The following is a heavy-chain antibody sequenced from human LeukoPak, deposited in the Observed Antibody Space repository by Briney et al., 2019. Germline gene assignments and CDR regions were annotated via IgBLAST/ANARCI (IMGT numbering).Heavy chain of an antibody. D-gene: IGHD1-26*01. CDR3: ARHEGSGSYYSY. CDR2: ISPDYSHI. V-gene: IGHV5-51*01. Sequence: GESLKISCKGSGYSFTTYWIAWVRQMPGRGLEWMGIISPDYSHIRYSPSFQGQVTISADTSINTAYLQWRSLKAPDTAMYYCARHEGSGSYYSYWGQGTLVTVSS. J-gene: IGHJ4*02. CDR1: GYSFTTYW.